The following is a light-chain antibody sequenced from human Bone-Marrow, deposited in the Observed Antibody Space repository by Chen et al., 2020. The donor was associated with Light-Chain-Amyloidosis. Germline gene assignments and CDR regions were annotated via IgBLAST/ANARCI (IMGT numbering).Light chain of an antibody. J-gene: IGLJ3*02. Sequence: SYELTQPSSVSVAPGQTAKIACGGNNIGSTSVHWYQQTPGQAPLLVVYDDSDRPSGIPERLSGSNSGNTATLTISRVEAGDEADYYCQVWDRSSDRPVFGGGTKLTVL. CDR3: QVWDRSSDRPV. CDR2: DDS. CDR1: NIGSTS. V-gene: IGLV3-21*02.